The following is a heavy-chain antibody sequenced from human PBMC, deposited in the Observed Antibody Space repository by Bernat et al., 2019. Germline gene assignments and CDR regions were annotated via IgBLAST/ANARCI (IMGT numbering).Heavy chain of an antibody. CDR1: GFTFSSYV. CDR2: ISRNGDST. Sequence: EVQLVESGGGLVQPGGSLRLSCSASGFTFSSYVMFWVRQAPGKGLEYVSGISRNGDSTHYVDSVKGRFTISRDNSKSMLYVQMSSLRVEDTAVYYCVSDVLYWGQGALVTVSP. J-gene: IGHJ4*02. CDR3: VSDVLY. V-gene: IGHV3-64*03.